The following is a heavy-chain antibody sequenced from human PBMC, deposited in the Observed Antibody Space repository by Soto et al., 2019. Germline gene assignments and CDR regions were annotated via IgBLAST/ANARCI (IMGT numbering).Heavy chain of an antibody. J-gene: IGHJ3*02. CDR3: ARDHYDNLTGYTAEAIDI. CDR2: ISSSSSYI. Sequence: PGGSLRLSCAASGFIFISYSMNWVRQAPGKGLEWVSSISSSSSYIYYADSVKGRFTISRDNAKNSLYLQMNSLRAEDTAVYYCARDHYDNLTGYTAEAIDIWGQGTVVSVSS. V-gene: IGHV3-21*01. CDR1: GFIFISYS. D-gene: IGHD3-9*01.